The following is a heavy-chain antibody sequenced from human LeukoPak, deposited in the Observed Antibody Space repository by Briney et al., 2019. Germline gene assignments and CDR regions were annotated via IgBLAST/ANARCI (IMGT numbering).Heavy chain of an antibody. CDR1: GFTFSSYG. CDR2: IGDSRGGT. Sequence: GGSLRLSCAASGFTFSSYGMSWVRQAPGKGLEWVSSIGDSRGGTYYADSVKGRFTISRDNSKNTLYLQMNSLRAEDTAVYYCAKAPAGPEYSSSWKFGYNWFDPWGQGTLVTVSS. CDR3: AKAPAGPEYSSSWKFGYNWFDP. J-gene: IGHJ5*02. D-gene: IGHD6-13*01. V-gene: IGHV3-23*01.